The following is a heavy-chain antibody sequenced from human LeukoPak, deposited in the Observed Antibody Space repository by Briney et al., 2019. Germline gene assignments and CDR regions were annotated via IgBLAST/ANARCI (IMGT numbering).Heavy chain of an antibody. CDR1: GYSFKDYG. CDR2: INWNGGGT. D-gene: IGHD1-26*01. Sequence: GGSLRLSCAATGYSFKDYGMHWVRQPSGKGLEWVSAINWNGGGTDYADSVKGRFTIFRDNAKNSLYLQLSSLRPEDTALYYCAKHLTATNTYIFFGLDVWGQGTSVTVSS. CDR3: AKHLTATNTYIFFGLDV. J-gene: IGHJ6*02. V-gene: IGHV3-9*01.